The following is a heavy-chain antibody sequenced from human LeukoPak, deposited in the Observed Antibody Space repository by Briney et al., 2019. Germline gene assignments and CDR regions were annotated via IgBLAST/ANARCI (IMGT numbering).Heavy chain of an antibody. CDR1: AYSFTSYW. J-gene: IGHJ3*02. D-gene: IGHD5-12*01. CDR2: IYSGDSDT. CDR3: ARHPYGGYWNDAFDI. V-gene: IGHV5-51*01. Sequence: GESLMISCEGSAYSFTSYWIGWVRQMPGKGLEWMGIIYSGDSDTRYSPSFQCQVTISADKSISTAYLQWSSLSASDTAMYYCARHPYGGYWNDAFDIWGQGTMVTVSS.